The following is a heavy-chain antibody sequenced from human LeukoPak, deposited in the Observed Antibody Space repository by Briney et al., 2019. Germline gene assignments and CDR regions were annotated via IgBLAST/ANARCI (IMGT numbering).Heavy chain of an antibody. CDR3: ARRAYYDSSGYHPTSGYFDL. J-gene: IGHJ2*01. CDR1: GGSLFSYY. V-gene: IGHV4-4*08. Sequence: SETLSLTCTVPGGSLFSYYWNWIRQPPGKGLEWIGYIYSSGITNYIPSLTSRGTISVAASRTQFSLRLTSVTAADTAIYCCARRAYYDSSGYHPTSGYFDLWGRGTLVTVSS. CDR2: IYSSGIT. D-gene: IGHD3-22*01.